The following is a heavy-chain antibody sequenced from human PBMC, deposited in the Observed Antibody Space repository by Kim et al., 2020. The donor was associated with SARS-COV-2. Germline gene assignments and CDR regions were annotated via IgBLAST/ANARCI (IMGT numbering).Heavy chain of an antibody. J-gene: IGHJ6*02. CDR1: GFTFSSYG. Sequence: GGSLRLSCAASGFTFSSYGMHWVRQAPGKGLEWVAVISYDGSNKYYADSVKGRFTISRDNSKNTLYLQMNSLRAEDTAVYYCAKDSEGCSGGSCYLDYYYGMDVWGQGTTVTVSS. V-gene: IGHV3-30*18. CDR3: AKDSEGCSGGSCYLDYYYGMDV. D-gene: IGHD2-15*01. CDR2: ISYDGSNK.